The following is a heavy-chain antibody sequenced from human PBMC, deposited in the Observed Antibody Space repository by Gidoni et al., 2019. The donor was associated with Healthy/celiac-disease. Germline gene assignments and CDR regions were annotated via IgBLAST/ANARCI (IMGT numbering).Heavy chain of an antibody. CDR3: AKDIDTMIDRGGLDYAFDI. CDR1: GFTFDDSA. D-gene: IGHD3-22*01. CDR2: ISWKSGSI. V-gene: IGHV3-9*01. Sequence: EVQLVESGGGLVQPGRSLSLSWAAPGFTFDDSAMHWVRQAPGKGLEWVSGISWKSGSIGYADSVKGRFTISRDNAKNSLYLQMNSLRAEDTALYYCAKDIDTMIDRGGLDYAFDIWGQGTMVTVSS. J-gene: IGHJ3*02.